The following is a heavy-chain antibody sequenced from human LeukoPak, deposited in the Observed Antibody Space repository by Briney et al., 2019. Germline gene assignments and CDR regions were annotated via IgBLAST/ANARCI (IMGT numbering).Heavy chain of an antibody. CDR2: MNPDNGNT. V-gene: IGHV1-8*01. CDR3: ARGPRESSSSDY. J-gene: IGHJ4*02. Sequence: ASVEISCKTSGYRFTNFDINWVRQAPGQGLEWMGWMNPDNGNTGYAQKFQGRVSMSGDTSISTAFMVLNSLRSDDTAVYFCARGPRESSSSDYWGQGTLVTVSS. D-gene: IGHD6-13*01. CDR1: GYRFTNFD.